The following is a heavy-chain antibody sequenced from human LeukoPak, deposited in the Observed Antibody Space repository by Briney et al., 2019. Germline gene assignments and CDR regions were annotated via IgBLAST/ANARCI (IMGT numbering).Heavy chain of an antibody. D-gene: IGHD1-26*01. V-gene: IGHV3-30*18. CDR3: AKGASYVDGYYFDY. CDR2: ISYDGSNK. Sequence: GGPLRPSCAASGFNFSSYGMHGVRQAPGKGRGWVAVISYDGSNKYYADSVKGRFTISRDNSKNTLYLQMNSLRAEDTAVYYCAKGASYVDGYYFDYWGQGTLVTVSS. CDR1: GFNFSSYG. J-gene: IGHJ4*02.